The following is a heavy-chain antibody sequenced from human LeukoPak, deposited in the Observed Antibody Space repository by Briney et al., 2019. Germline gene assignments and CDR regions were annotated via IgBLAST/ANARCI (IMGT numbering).Heavy chain of an antibody. J-gene: IGHJ1*01. CDR2: INPNSGGT. CDR3: AMTPLWAMIVFQH. CDR1: GYTFTGYY. D-gene: IGHD3-22*01. Sequence: ASVKVSCKASGYTFTGYYMHWVRQAPGQGLEWMGWINPNSGGTNYAQKFQGRVTMTRDTSISTACMELSRLRSDDTAVYYCAMTPLWAMIVFQHWGQGTLVTVSS. V-gene: IGHV1-2*02.